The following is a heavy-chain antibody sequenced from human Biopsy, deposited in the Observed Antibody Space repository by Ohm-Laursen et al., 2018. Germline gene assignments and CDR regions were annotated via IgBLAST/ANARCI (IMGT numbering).Heavy chain of an antibody. D-gene: IGHD3-3*01. Sequence: SSVKVSCKASGGTFSNYAISWVRQAPGEGLEWMGGIIAVSGLVNYAPKFQGRVSITADKSTTTAYMELSNLKSEDTAVYYCATPFQYYDSWGGYPPFDHWSQGTLVTVSS. V-gene: IGHV1-69*17. CDR1: GGTFSNYA. CDR2: IIAVSGLV. J-gene: IGHJ4*02. CDR3: ATPFQYYDSWGGYPPFDH.